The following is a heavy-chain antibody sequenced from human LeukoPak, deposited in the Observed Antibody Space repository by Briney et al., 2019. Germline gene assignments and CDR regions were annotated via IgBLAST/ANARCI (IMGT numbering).Heavy chain of an antibody. CDR1: GFTFSSYG. CDR2: ISYDGSNK. D-gene: IGHD4-17*01. CDR3: ARGGVAVGYGDYVRGGGYFDY. Sequence: GGSLRLSCAASGFTFSSYGMHWVRQAPGKGLEWVAVISYDGSNKYYADSVKGRFTISRDNSKDTLYLQMNSLRAEDTAVYYCARGGVAVGYGDYVRGGGYFDYWGQGTLVTVSS. J-gene: IGHJ4*02. V-gene: IGHV3-30*03.